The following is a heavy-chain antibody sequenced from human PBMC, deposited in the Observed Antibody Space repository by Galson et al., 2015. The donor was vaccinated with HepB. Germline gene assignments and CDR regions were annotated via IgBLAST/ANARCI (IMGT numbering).Heavy chain of an antibody. J-gene: IGHJ4*02. CDR3: AKGWGSSWYIFDY. Sequence: SLRLSCAASGFTFSSYAMSWVRQAPGKGLEWVSAISGSGGSTYYADSVKGRFTISRDNSKNTLYLQMNSLRAEDTAVYYCAKGWGSSWYIFDYWGQGTLVTVSS. CDR1: GFTFSSYA. D-gene: IGHD6-13*01. V-gene: IGHV3-23*01. CDR2: ISGSGGST.